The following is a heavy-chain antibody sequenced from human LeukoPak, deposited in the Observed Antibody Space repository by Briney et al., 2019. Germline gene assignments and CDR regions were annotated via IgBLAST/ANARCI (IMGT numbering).Heavy chain of an antibody. CDR3: ARDLSVGYNYSYGKAFDI. D-gene: IGHD5-18*01. Sequence: PSETLSLTCTVSGYSISSGYYWGWIRQPPGKGLEWIGSIYHSGSTYYNPSLKSRVTISVERSNTPFSLKLSSVTAAETAVYYCARDLSVGYNYSYGKAFDIWGQGTMVTVSS. V-gene: IGHV4-38-2*02. J-gene: IGHJ3*02. CDR1: GYSISSGYY. CDR2: IYHSGST.